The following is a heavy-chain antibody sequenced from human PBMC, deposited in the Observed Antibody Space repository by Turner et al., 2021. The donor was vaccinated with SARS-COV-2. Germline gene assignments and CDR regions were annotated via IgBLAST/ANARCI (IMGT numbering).Heavy chain of an antibody. V-gene: IGHV3-74*01. D-gene: IGHD3-22*01. CDR2: INSDGSAT. Sequence: EVQLVESGGGVVQPGGSLSISCAASGFTFSNYWMHWVRQAPGEWLVWVTRINSDGSATSYADSGKTRFTISRDNAKNMVYLQMNSLRADDTSVYYFVRISSYYDRGYFDLWGRGTLVTVSS. CDR3: VRISSYYDRGYFDL. CDR1: GFTFSNYW. J-gene: IGHJ2*01.